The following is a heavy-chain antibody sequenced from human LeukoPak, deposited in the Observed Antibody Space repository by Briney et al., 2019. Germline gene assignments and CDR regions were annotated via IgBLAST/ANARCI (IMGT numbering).Heavy chain of an antibody. Sequence: GASVKVSCKASGGTFSSYAISWVRQAPGQGLEWMGGIIPIFGTANYAQKFQGRVTITADESTSTAHMELSSLRSEDTAVYYCARTRGYSYGYGFDPWGQGTLVTVSS. D-gene: IGHD5-18*01. CDR3: ARTRGYSYGYGFDP. V-gene: IGHV1-69*13. CDR1: GGTFSSYA. J-gene: IGHJ5*02. CDR2: IIPIFGTA.